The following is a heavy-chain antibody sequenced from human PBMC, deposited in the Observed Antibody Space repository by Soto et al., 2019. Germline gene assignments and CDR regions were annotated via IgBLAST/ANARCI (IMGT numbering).Heavy chain of an antibody. CDR2: ISAYNGNT. Sequence: ASVKVSCKASGYTFTSYGISWVRQAPGQGLEWMGWISAYNGNTNYAQKIQGRVTMTTDTSTSTAYMELRSLRSDDTAVYYCARDLVADYVWGSYREFDYWGQGTLVTVSS. CDR1: GYTFTSYG. CDR3: ARDLVADYVWGSYREFDY. J-gene: IGHJ4*02. D-gene: IGHD3-16*02. V-gene: IGHV1-18*01.